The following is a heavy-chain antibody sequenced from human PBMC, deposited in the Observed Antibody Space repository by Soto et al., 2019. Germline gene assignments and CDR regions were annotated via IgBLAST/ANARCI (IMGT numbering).Heavy chain of an antibody. J-gene: IGHJ3*02. CDR1: GGSFSDYY. CDR3: VRGRAFMSRVAFGI. D-gene: IGHD1-26*01. CDR2: INHSGFT. Sequence: QVQLQQRGAGLLKPSETLSLTCAVLGGSFSDYYWTWIRQPPGKGLEWIGEINHSGFTSYNPSLKSRLTLLVDTSTKEFSLNLSSVTAADTAAYHCVRGRAFMSRVAFGIWGQGTMVTVSS. V-gene: IGHV4-34*02.